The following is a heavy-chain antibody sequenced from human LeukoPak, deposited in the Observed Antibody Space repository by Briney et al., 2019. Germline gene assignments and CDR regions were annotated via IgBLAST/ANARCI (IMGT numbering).Heavy chain of an antibody. D-gene: IGHD1-1*01. J-gene: IGHJ4*02. V-gene: IGHV4-38-2*01. CDR1: SYSISSGLF. CDR2: IYQSGST. Sequence: SETLSLTCVVSSYSISSGLFWGWIRQPPGKGLEWIGTIYQSGSTYYNPSLKSRVTISLDTSKKQLSLNLTSVTAADTAVYYCAGRTTPPYYFENWGQGNLVTVSS. CDR3: AGRTTPPYYFEN.